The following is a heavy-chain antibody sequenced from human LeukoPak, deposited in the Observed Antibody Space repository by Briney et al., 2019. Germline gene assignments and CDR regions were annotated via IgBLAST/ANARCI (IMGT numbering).Heavy chain of an antibody. V-gene: IGHV3-9*01. J-gene: IGHJ4*02. CDR2: INWNSGTI. CDR3: AKAHSGWYSGVGD. CDR1: GFTFNDYA. D-gene: IGHD6-19*01. Sequence: QPGGSLRLSCAASGFTFNDYAMHWARQAPGKGLEWVSGINWNSGTIGYADSVKGRFTISRDNAKNSLYLQMNSLGAEDTAFYYCAKAHSGWYSGVGDWGQGTLVTVSS.